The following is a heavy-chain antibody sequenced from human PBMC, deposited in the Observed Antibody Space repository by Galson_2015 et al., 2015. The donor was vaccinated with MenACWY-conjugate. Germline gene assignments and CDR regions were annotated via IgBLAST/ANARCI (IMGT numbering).Heavy chain of an antibody. D-gene: IGHD3-10*01. CDR3: ARDRLYGSGSSDH. J-gene: IGHJ4*02. CDR2: INGDWRVT. Sequence: AVSEVTLSHYWRHWVGPVPGEGLGWHSRINGDWRVTNYADSVRGGFTISRDNATSTLYLQMNSLRAEDTAIYYCARDRLYGSGSSDHWGQGTLVTVSS. V-gene: IGHV3-74*01. CDR1: EVTLSHYW.